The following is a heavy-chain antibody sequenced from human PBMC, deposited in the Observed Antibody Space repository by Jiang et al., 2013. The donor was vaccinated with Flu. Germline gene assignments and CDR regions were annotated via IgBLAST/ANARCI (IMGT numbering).Heavy chain of an antibody. J-gene: IGHJ3*02. D-gene: IGHD3-22*01. Sequence: GPGLVKPSETLSLTCTVSGGSISSYYWSWIRQPPGKGLEWIGYIYYSGSTNYNPSLKSRVTISVDTSKNQFSLKLSSVTAADTAVYYCAVDSSGSSGAFDIWGQGTMVTVSS. CDR2: IYYSGST. CDR1: GGSISSYY. V-gene: IGHV4-59*01. CDR3: AVDSSGSSGAFDI.